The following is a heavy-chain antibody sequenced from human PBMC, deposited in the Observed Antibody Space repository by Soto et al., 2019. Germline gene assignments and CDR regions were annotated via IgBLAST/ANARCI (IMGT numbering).Heavy chain of an antibody. D-gene: IGHD4-4*01. CDR2: INNIGST. J-gene: IGHJ4*02. V-gene: IGHV4-34*01. Sequence: PSETLSLTCAVYGGSFTTYYWSWIRQSPGKGLEWIGKINNIGSTNYNPSLKSRVTISVDTSKNQFSLKLNSVTAADTAVYYCARGRSTTVTRRLFVYWGQGTLVTVSS. CDR3: ARGRSTTVTRRLFVY. CDR1: GGSFTTYY.